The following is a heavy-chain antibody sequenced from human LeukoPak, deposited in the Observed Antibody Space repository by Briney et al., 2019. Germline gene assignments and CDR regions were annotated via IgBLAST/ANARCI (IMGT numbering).Heavy chain of an antibody. V-gene: IGHV4-34*01. J-gene: IGHJ6*03. Sequence: SETLSLTCAVYGGSFSGYYWSWIRQPPGKGLEWIGEINHSGSTNYNPSLKSRVTMSVDTSKNQFSLKLSSVTAADTAVYYCARHRVRSGWSKRYYYYYMDVWGKGTTVTISS. CDR3: ARHRVRSGWSKRYYYYYMDV. CDR1: GGSFSGYY. D-gene: IGHD6-19*01. CDR2: INHSGST.